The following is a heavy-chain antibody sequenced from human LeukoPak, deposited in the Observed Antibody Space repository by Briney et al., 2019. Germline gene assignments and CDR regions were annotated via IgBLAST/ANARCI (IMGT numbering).Heavy chain of an antibody. V-gene: IGHV5-51*01. J-gene: IGHJ4*02. D-gene: IGHD2-2*01. CDR3: ARQYCTSTTCYHREFDF. Sequence: GESLKISCKGCGYNFTIYWIGWVRQMPGKGLEWMGIIYPGDSDTRYSPSFQGLVTISADKSISTAYLQWSSLKASDTSIYYCARQYCTSTTCYHREFDFWGQGTLVTVSS. CDR2: IYPGDSDT. CDR1: GYNFTIYW.